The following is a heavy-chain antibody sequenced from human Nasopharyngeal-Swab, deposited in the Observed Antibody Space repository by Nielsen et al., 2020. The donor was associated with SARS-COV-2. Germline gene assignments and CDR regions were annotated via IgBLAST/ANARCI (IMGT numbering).Heavy chain of an antibody. CDR2: ISSSSSYM. V-gene: IGHV3-21*01. Sequence: GESLKISCAASGFTFSSHSMNWVRQAPGKGLEWVSSISSSSSYMYYADSVKGRFTISRDNAKNSVYLQMNSLRAEDTAVYYCARGEVVAVRADAFDIWGQGTMVTVSS. CDR3: ARGEVVAVRADAFDI. D-gene: IGHD2-15*01. J-gene: IGHJ3*02. CDR1: GFTFSSHS.